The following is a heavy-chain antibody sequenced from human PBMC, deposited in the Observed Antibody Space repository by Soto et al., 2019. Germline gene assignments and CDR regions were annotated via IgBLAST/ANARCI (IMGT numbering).Heavy chain of an antibody. Sequence: GGSLRLSCAASGFTFSSYAMSWVRQAPGKGLEWVSDISGTGGTTYYADSVKGRFTISRDNSKNTLYLQMNSLRAEDTAVYYYARGGRVRGVITAKYYYYGMDVWGQGTTVTVSS. D-gene: IGHD3-10*01. CDR1: GFTFSSYA. CDR3: ARGGRVRGVITAKYYYYGMDV. CDR2: ISGTGGTT. J-gene: IGHJ6*02. V-gene: IGHV3-23*01.